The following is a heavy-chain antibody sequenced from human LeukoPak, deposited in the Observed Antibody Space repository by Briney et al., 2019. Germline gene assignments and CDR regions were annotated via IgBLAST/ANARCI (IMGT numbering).Heavy chain of an antibody. Sequence: GESLKISCNSSGYSFTSYWIGWVRHMPGKGLEWMSIVYPGDSDTSYSPSFQGQVTISADKSITTAYLQWSSLTASDTAMYYCATYNYYDSRGYYYEWVYWGQGTLVTVSS. CDR3: ATYNYYDSRGYYYEWVY. CDR2: VYPGDSDT. CDR1: GYSFTSYW. D-gene: IGHD3-22*01. J-gene: IGHJ4*02. V-gene: IGHV5-51*01.